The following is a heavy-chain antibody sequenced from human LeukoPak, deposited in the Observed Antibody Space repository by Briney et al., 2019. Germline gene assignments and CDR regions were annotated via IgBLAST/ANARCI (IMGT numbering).Heavy chain of an antibody. Sequence: SETLSLTCTVSGGSISSYYWSWIRQPAGKGLEWIARIYTSGSTNYNPSLKSRATMSAATYKNQFSLKLSSVTAADTAVYYCARVPIYYYDSSGYLDAFDIWGQGTMVTVSS. D-gene: IGHD3-22*01. CDR2: IYTSGST. CDR3: ARVPIYYYDSSGYLDAFDI. J-gene: IGHJ3*02. CDR1: GGSISSYY. V-gene: IGHV4-4*07.